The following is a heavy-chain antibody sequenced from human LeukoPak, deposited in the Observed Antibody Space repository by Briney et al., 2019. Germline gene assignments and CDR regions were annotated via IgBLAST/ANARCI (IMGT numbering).Heavy chain of an antibody. Sequence: ASVKVSCKASGYTFTSYYMHWVRQAPGQGLEWMGWINPNSGGTNYAQKFQGRVTMTRDTSISTAYMELSRLRSDDTAVYYCARVQWLAREKEDNWFDPWGQGTLVTVSS. CDR1: GYTFTSYY. V-gene: IGHV1-2*02. CDR3: ARVQWLAREKEDNWFDP. J-gene: IGHJ5*02. D-gene: IGHD6-19*01. CDR2: INPNSGGT.